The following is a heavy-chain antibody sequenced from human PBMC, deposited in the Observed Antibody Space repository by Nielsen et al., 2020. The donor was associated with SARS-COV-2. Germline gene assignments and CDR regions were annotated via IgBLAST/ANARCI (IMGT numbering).Heavy chain of an antibody. CDR1: GGSISSYY. J-gene: IGHJ4*02. CDR2: IYYSGST. V-gene: IGHV4-59*01. CDR3: ARDRTGMGFDY. D-gene: IGHD3/OR15-3a*01. Sequence: SETLSLTCTVSGGSISSYYWSWIRQPPGKGLEWIGYIYYSGSTNYNPSLKSRVTISVDTSKNQFSLKLSSVTAADTAVYYCARDRTGMGFDYWGQGTLVTVSS.